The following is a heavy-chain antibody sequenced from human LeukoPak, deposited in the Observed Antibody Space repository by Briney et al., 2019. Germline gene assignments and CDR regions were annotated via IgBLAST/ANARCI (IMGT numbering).Heavy chain of an antibody. Sequence: ASVKVSCTASGYTFTSYYMHWARHAPGQGLEWMGIINPSGGSATYAQKFQGRVTMARDTSTSTVYMDLSSLRSEDTAVYYCVRDSSSSSLADPWGEGTLGTVSS. V-gene: IGHV1-46*01. CDR2: INPSGGSA. J-gene: IGHJ5*02. D-gene: IGHD2-2*01. CDR3: VRDSSSSSLADP. CDR1: GYTFTSYY.